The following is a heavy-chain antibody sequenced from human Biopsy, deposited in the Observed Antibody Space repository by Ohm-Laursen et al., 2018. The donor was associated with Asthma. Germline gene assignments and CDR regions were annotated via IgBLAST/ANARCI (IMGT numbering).Heavy chain of an antibody. V-gene: IGHV3-30*18. J-gene: IGHJ4*02. CDR1: GFTFSNYG. Sequence: RSLRLSCAASGFTFSNYGMHWVRQAPGKGLDWVAVISFDGSNKNYTDSVEGRFTISRDNSRNTLHLQMNSLRAEDTAVYYCAKDVFPGWELRRGPDYWGQGTLVTVSS. D-gene: IGHD1-26*01. CDR3: AKDVFPGWELRRGPDY. CDR2: ISFDGSNK.